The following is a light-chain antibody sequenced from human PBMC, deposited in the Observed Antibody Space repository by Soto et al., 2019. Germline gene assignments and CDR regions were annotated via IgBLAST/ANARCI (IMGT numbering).Light chain of an antibody. Sequence: ALTQPPSASGSPGQSVTIAFAGTDSDVGGYNFVSWYQQHPGRAPKLMIYEVYQRPSGVPDRFSGSKSGNTASLTVSGLQAEDEANYYCSSYAASDNFVIFGGGTKVTV. CDR1: DSDVGGYNF. J-gene: IGLJ2*01. CDR3: SSYAASDNFVI. CDR2: EVY. V-gene: IGLV2-8*01.